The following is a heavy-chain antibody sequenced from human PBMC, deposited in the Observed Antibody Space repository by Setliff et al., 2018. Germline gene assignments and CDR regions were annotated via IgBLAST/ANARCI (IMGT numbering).Heavy chain of an antibody. Sequence: VASVKVSCKASGYSFTSYGITWVRQVPGQGLEWMGWINNYNFNTQYAQKFQGRVTVTTDTSTTTAYMELRSLRADDTAVYYCARINFYVSSGYYYAPELWGQGTTVTVSS. CDR1: GYSFTSYG. CDR2: INNYNFNT. V-gene: IGHV1-18*01. J-gene: IGHJ4*02. D-gene: IGHD3-22*01. CDR3: ARINFYVSSGYYYAPEL.